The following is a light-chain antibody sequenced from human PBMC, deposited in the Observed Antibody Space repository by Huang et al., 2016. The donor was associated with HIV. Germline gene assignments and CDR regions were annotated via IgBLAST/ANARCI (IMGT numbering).Light chain of an antibody. Sequence: DILLTQSPDSLAVSLGERATLTCRSSRSLLFASNSKNFLAWYQQKPGQSPKLLMYMASVRESGVPARFTGGGSGTEFTLTIASLQAEDVAVYYCQQFYNMPYTFGRGTRLEI. CDR2: MAS. J-gene: IGKJ2*01. CDR3: QQFYNMPYT. CDR1: RSLLFASNSKNF. V-gene: IGKV4-1*01.